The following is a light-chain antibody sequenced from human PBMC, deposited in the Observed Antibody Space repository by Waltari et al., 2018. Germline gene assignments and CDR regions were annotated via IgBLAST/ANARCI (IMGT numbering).Light chain of an antibody. Sequence: QSALTQPASVSGSPGQSTTISCTGTSSDVGGYNYVSWYQQHPGKAPKLMIYDVTNRPSGVSNRFSGSKSGNTASLTISGLQAEDEAHYYCSSYTSSSTLVVFGGGTKLTVL. J-gene: IGLJ2*01. CDR3: SSYTSSSTLVV. CDR1: SSDVGGYNY. V-gene: IGLV2-14*03. CDR2: DVT.